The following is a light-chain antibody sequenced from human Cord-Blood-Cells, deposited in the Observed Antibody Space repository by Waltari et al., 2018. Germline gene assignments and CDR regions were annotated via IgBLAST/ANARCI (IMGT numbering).Light chain of an antibody. CDR1: QSVLYSSNNKNY. CDR3: QQYYSTPRT. CDR2: WAS. J-gene: IGKJ1*01. V-gene: IGKV4-1*01. Sequence: DIVMTQSPDSLAVSLGERATINCKSSQSVLYSSNNKNYLAWYQQEPGQPPKLLIYWASTRESGVPYRVSGSGSGTDFTLTISSLQAEDVAVYYCQQYYSTPRTFGQGTKVEIK.